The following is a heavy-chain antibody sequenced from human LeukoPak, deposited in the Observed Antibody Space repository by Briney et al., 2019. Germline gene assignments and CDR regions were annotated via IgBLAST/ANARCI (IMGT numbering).Heavy chain of an antibody. CDR2: IVVGSGNT. J-gene: IGHJ4*02. D-gene: IGHD3-10*01. Sequence: PVKVSCKASGFTFTSSAMQWVRQARGQRLEWIGWIVVGSGNTNYAQKFQERVTITRDMSTSTAYMELSSLRSEDTAVYYCAADFQSGYYFDYWGQGTLVTVSS. V-gene: IGHV1-58*02. CDR1: GFTFTSSA. CDR3: AADFQSGYYFDY.